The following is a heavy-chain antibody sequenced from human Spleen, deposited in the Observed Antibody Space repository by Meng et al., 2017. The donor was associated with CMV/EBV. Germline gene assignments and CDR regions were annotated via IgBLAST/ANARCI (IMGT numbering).Heavy chain of an antibody. D-gene: IGHD2-2*01. CDR1: GYTFTNYF. CDR3: ARDLGYCSSTRCNWFDP. V-gene: IGHV1-2*02. CDR2: INPNSGVT. J-gene: IGHJ5*02. Sequence: ASVKVSCKASGYTFTNYFMHWVRQAPGQGLEWMVWINPNSGVTNYAQKFQGRVTVTRDTSISTAYMELSRLRSDDTAVYYCARDLGYCSSTRCNWFDPWGQGALVTVSS.